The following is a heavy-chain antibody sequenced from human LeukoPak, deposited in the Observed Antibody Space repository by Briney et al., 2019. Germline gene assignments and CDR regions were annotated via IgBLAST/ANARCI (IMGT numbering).Heavy chain of an antibody. CDR2: IYPGGSDT. CDR1: GYSFTSYW. V-gene: IGHV5-51*01. J-gene: IGHJ6*02. CDR3: ARPLYLPHPNSDGMDV. D-gene: IGHD2-15*01. Sequence: GESLKISCKGSGYSFTSYWIGWVRQMPGKGLGWMGIIYPGGSDTRYRPSFQGQVTISADKSISTAYLQWSSLKASDTAMYYCARPLYLPHPNSDGMDVWGQGTTVTVSS.